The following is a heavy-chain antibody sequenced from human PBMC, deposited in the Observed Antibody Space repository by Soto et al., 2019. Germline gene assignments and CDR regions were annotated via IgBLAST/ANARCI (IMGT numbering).Heavy chain of an antibody. Sequence: GGSLRLSCAASGFTFDDYAMHWVRQAPGKGLEWVSGISWNSGSIGYADSVKGRLTISRDNAKNSLYLQMNSLRAEDTALYYCAKDGYRDYGGYYYYGMDVWGQGTTVTVSS. CDR3: AKDGYRDYGGYYYYGMDV. D-gene: IGHD4-17*01. CDR2: ISWNSGSI. CDR1: GFTFDDYA. J-gene: IGHJ6*02. V-gene: IGHV3-9*01.